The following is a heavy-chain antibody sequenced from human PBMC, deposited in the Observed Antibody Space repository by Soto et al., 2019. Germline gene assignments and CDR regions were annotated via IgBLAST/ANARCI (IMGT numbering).Heavy chain of an antibody. V-gene: IGHV1-69*06. CDR3: ARGLECRGYCLDKPTWFAP. CDR1: GGTFSTYT. CDR2: IIPIFGTP. Sequence: SLKVSSKSSGGTFSTYTFSCVRQAPRQGLEWMGRIIPIFGTPYYAQKFQGRVTITADKSTSTVYMELSSLRSDDTAVYFCARGLECRGYCLDKPTWFAPWGQGTLVNLSS. D-gene: IGHD2-15*01. J-gene: IGHJ5*02.